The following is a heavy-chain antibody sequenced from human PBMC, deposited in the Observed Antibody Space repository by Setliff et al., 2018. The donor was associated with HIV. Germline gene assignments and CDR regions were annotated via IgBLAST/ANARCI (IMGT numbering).Heavy chain of an antibody. V-gene: IGHV4-34*01. CDR1: GGSFTDIGWSFTDYY. D-gene: IGHD2-8*02. J-gene: IGHJ6*03. CDR2: INHSGST. CDR3: ARGARLLVAYRDRWDYYYMGV. Sequence: SETLSLTCAVFGGSFTDIGWSFTDYYWIWIRQPPGKGLEWIGEINHSGSTHYNPSLKSRFTISVDTSKNQFSLKVNSVTAADTAVYYCARGARLLVAYRDRWDYYYMGVWGKGTTVTVSS.